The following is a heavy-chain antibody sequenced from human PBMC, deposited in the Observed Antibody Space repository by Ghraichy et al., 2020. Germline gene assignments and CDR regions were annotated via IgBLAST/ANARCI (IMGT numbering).Heavy chain of an antibody. CDR1: GFTFSSYW. CDR2: IKQDGSEK. V-gene: IGHV3-7*03. D-gene: IGHD4-17*01. Sequence: GGSLRLSCAASGFTFSSYWMSWVRQAPGKGLEWVANIKQDGSEKYYVDSVKGRFTISRDNAKNSLYLQMNSLRAEDTAVYYCARDQTTVSYYYYYYGMDVWGQGTTVTVSS. CDR3: ARDQTTVSYYYYYYGMDV. J-gene: IGHJ6*02.